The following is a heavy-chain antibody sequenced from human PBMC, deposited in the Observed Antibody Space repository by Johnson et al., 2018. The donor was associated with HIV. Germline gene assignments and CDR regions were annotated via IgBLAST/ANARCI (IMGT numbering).Heavy chain of an antibody. J-gene: IGHJ3*02. CDR2: IYSGGST. V-gene: IGHV3-66*04. CDR1: GFTVSGNY. Sequence: VQLVESGGGVVRPGGSLRLSCAASGFTVSGNYMSWVRQAPGKGLEWVSVIYSGGSTQYADFVKGRFSISRDTSKNTVYLQMNSLRAEDTAVYYCTRRSPYDAFDIWGQGTMVTVSS. CDR3: TRRSPYDAFDI.